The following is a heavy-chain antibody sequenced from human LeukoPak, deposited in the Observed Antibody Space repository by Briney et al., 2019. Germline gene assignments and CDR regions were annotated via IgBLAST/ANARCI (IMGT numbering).Heavy chain of an antibody. Sequence: ASVKVSCKASGYTFTGYYMHWVRQAPGQGLEWMGWINPNSGGTNYAQKFQGRVTMTRDTSISTAYMELRSLRSDDTAVYYCARGDILTGYYRTLYNWFDPWGQGTLVTVSS. J-gene: IGHJ5*02. CDR3: ARGDILTGYYRTLYNWFDP. V-gene: IGHV1-2*02. CDR2: INPNSGGT. CDR1: GYTFTGYY. D-gene: IGHD3-9*01.